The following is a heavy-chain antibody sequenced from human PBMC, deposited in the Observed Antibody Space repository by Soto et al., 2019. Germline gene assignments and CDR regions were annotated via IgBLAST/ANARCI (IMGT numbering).Heavy chain of an antibody. J-gene: IGHJ6*02. CDR1: GFTFSSYG. D-gene: IGHD3-3*01. V-gene: IGHV3-30*18. Sequence: GGSLRLSCAASGFTFSSYGMHWVRQAPGKGLEWVAVISYDGSNKYYADSVKGRFTISRDNSKNTLYLQVNSLRAEDTAVYYCAKGLLGITIFGAGMGVWGQGTTVTVSS. CDR3: AKGLLGITIFGAGMGV. CDR2: ISYDGSNK.